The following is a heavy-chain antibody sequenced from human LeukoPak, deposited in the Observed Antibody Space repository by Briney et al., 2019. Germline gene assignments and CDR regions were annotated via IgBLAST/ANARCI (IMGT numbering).Heavy chain of an antibody. CDR1: GGSISSSSYY. D-gene: IGHD5-24*01. CDR3: ARRRDGYTD. V-gene: IGHV4-39*01. J-gene: IGHJ4*02. CDR2: IYYSGST. Sequence: SETLSLTCTVSGGSISSSSYYWGWIRQPPGKGLEWIGSIYYSGSTYYNPSLKSRVTISVDTSKNQFSLKLSSVTAADTAVYYCARRRDGYTDWGQGTLVTVSS.